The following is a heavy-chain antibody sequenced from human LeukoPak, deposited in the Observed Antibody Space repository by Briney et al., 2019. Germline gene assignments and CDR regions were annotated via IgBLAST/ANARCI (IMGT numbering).Heavy chain of an antibody. Sequence: PGGSLRLSCAASGFTFSTYWMAWVRQAPGKGLEWVANIKEDESAKHQADSVKGRFTISRDNAQYSVYLQMSSLRGEDTAVYYCARDVGGSLDYWGQGTLVTVSS. D-gene: IGHD1-26*01. CDR1: GFTFSTYW. CDR2: IKEDESAK. CDR3: ARDVGGSLDY. V-gene: IGHV3-7*01. J-gene: IGHJ4*02.